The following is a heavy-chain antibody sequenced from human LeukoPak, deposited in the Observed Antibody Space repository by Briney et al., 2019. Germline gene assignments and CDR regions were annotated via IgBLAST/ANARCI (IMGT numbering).Heavy chain of an antibody. CDR1: GYTFTGHYY. J-gene: IGHJ6*03. CDR3: ARDATVTMKYYYYYYMDV. V-gene: IGHV1-2*02. Sequence: ASVKVSCKASGYTFTGHYYIHWVRQAPGQGLEWMGWITSNTGGTNYAQKFQGRVTMTRDTSISTVYMELSSLRSEDTAVYYCARDATVTMKYYYYYYMDVWGKGTTVTVSS. CDR2: ITSNTGGT. D-gene: IGHD4-17*01.